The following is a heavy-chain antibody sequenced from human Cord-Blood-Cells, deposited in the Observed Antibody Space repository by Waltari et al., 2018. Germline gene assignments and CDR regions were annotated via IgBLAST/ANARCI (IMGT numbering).Heavy chain of an antibody. V-gene: IGHV4-39*01. D-gene: IGHD2-2*03. Sequence: QLQLQESGPGLVKPSETLSLTCTVSGGSISSSSYYWGWIRQPPGKGLEWIGSIYYSGSTYYNPSLKRRGTISGDTSKNQFSLKLSSVTAADTAVYYCASHGGYCSSTSCFYWYFDLWGRGTLVTVSS. CDR2: IYYSGST. CDR3: ASHGGYCSSTSCFYWYFDL. CDR1: GGSISSSSYY. J-gene: IGHJ2*01.